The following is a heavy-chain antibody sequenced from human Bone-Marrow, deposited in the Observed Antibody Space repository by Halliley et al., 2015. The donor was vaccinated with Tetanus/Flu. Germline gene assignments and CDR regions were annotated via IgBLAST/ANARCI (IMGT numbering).Heavy chain of an antibody. D-gene: IGHD4-4*01. V-gene: IGHV4-59*01. CDR1: SGSISGYY. CDR2: IYYSGIT. CDR3: ASERGNDDYSIWFDP. Sequence: GLVKPSETLSLTCTVSSGSISGYYWSWIRQSPGRGLEWVGSIYYSGITDYNPSLKSRVTLSVDTSKNQFSLKLSSVTAADTAVYYCASERGNDDYSIWFDPWGQGTLVTVSS. J-gene: IGHJ5*02.